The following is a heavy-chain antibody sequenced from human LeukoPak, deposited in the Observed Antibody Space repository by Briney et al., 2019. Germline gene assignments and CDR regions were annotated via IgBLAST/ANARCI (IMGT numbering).Heavy chain of an antibody. Sequence: GGSLRLSCAASEFTVSSSYMSWVRQAPGKGLEWVSAISGSGGSTYYADSVKGRFTISRDNSKNTLYLQMNSLRAEDTAVYYCATKKGDSCSGYTCHYFDCWGQGTLVTVSS. CDR1: EFTVSSSY. CDR2: ISGSGGST. J-gene: IGHJ4*02. CDR3: ATKKGDSCSGYTCHYFDC. V-gene: IGHV3-23*01. D-gene: IGHD3-22*01.